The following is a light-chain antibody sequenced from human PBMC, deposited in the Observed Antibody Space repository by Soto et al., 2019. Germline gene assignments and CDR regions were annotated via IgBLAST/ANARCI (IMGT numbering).Light chain of an antibody. CDR3: QQYNSYPWT. V-gene: IGKV1-5*01. CDR2: VAS. CDR1: QSISSW. Sequence: DIQMTQSPSTLSASVGDRVTITCRASQSISSWLAWYQQKPGKAPKLLIYVASSLESGVPSRFSGSGSGTEFTLTISSLQTDDFATYYWQQYNSYPWTFGQGTKVEIK. J-gene: IGKJ1*01.